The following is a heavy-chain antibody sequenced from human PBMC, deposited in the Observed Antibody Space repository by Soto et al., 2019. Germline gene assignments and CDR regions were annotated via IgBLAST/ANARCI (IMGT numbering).Heavy chain of an antibody. Sequence: KPGGSLRLSCAASGFTFSSYSMNWVRQAPGKGLEWVSSISSSSSYIYYADSVKGRFTISRDNAKNSLYLQMNSLRAEDTAVYYCASYDFWSGYGLQKNGYWGQGTLVTVSS. CDR1: GFTFSSYS. J-gene: IGHJ4*02. CDR2: ISSSSSYI. D-gene: IGHD3-3*01. CDR3: ASYDFWSGYGLQKNGY. V-gene: IGHV3-21*01.